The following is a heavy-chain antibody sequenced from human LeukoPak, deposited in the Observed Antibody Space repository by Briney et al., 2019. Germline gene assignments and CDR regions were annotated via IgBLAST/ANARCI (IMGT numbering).Heavy chain of an antibody. CDR1: GYTFTGYY. D-gene: IGHD2-2*01. V-gene: IGHV1-2*02. CDR2: INPNSGGT. J-gene: IGHJ5*02. Sequence: GASVKVSCKASGYTFTGYYMHWVRQAPGQGLEWMGWINPNSGGTNYAQKFQGRVTMTRDTSISTAYMELSGLRSDDTAVYYCARGLSVVPAAFFDPWGQGTLVTVSS. CDR3: ARGLSVVPAAFFDP.